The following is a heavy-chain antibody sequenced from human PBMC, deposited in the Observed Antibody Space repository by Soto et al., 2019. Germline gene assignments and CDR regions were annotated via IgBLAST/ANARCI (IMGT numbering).Heavy chain of an antibody. D-gene: IGHD1-1*01. CDR2: ISGHNGNT. CDR3: VRNWQLSP. V-gene: IGHV1-18*01. Sequence: QVQLVQSGDEVKKTGASVKVSCRASGYILTNYGISWVRHAPGQGLFWMGWISGHNGNTLYSQDVQGRLTLTIDTSTTTGYVELMSLKIDDTAMYYCVRNWQLSPWGQGTLVTVSS. J-gene: IGHJ5*02. CDR1: GYILTNYG.